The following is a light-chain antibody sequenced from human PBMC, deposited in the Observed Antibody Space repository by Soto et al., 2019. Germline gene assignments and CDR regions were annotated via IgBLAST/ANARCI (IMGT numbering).Light chain of an antibody. CDR1: SSDVGAYNS. Sequence: QSVLTQPASVSGSPGQSITISCTGTSSDVGAYNSVSWYQQHPDKAPKLMISEVTKRPSGVPDRFSGSKSGNTASLTVSGLQAEDEADYFCTSSTSGSLYVFGTGTKVTVL. CDR3: TSSTSGSLYV. CDR2: EVT. V-gene: IGLV2-14*01. J-gene: IGLJ1*01.